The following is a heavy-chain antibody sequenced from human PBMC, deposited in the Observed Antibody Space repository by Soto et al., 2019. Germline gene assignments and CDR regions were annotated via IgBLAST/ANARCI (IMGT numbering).Heavy chain of an antibody. J-gene: IGHJ3*02. CDR2: IIPILGIA. CDR3: ARVLATGYSSSRHDAFDI. Sequence: GASVKVSCKASGGTFSSYTINWVRQAPGQGLEWMGRIIPILGIANYAQKFQDRVTIPADKTTSTSYMELSSLRSEDTALFYCARVLATGYSSSRHDAFDIWGQGTMVTVSS. CDR1: GGTFSSYT. D-gene: IGHD6-13*01. V-gene: IGHV1-69*02.